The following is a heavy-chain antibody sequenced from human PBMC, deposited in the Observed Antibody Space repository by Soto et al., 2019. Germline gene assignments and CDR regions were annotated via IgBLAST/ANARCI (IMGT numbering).Heavy chain of an antibody. D-gene: IGHD3-3*01. CDR1: GYPFTSYD. J-gene: IGHJ5*02. Sequence: GSSVKVSCKASGYPFTSYDINWLRQATGQGHEWMGWMNPNSGNTGYAQKFQGRVTMTRNTSISTAYMELSSLRSEDTAVYYCARGSLVFLEWLLQKCFDPWCQGILVTVSS. CDR2: MNPNSGNT. V-gene: IGHV1-8*01. CDR3: ARGSLVFLEWLLQKCFDP.